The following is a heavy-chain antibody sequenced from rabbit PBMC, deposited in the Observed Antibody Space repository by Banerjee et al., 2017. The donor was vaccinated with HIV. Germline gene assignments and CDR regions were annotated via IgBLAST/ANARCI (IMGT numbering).Heavy chain of an antibody. CDR2: IDPVLGST. CDR3: ARDLAGVIGWNFDL. CDR1: GFDFSNYYM. V-gene: IGHV1S45*01. Sequence: QEQLKETGGGLVQPGGSLTLSCKASGFDFSNYYMTWVRQAPGKGLEWIGYIDPVLGSTYYASWVNGRFTISKTSSTTVTLQMTSLTAADTATYFCARDLAGVIGWNFDLWGQGTLVTVS. J-gene: IGHJ4*01. D-gene: IGHD4-1*01.